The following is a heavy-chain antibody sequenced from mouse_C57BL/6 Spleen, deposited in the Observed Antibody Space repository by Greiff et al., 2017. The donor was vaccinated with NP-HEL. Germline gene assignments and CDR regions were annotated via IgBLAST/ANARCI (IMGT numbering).Heavy chain of an antibody. CDR1: GYTFTSYW. D-gene: IGHD1-1*01. CDR2: IDPSASYT. CDR3: ARGITTVDD. Sequence: QVQLQQPGAELVRPGTSVKLSCKASGYTFTSYWMHWVKQRPGQGLEWIGVIDPSASYTNYNQKFKGKATLTVDTSSSTAYMQLSSLTSEDSAVYYCARGITTVDDWGQGTTLTVSS. V-gene: IGHV1-59*01. J-gene: IGHJ2*01.